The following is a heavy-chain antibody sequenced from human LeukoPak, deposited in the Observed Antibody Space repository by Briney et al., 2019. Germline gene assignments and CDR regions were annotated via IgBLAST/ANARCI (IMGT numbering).Heavy chain of an antibody. J-gene: IGHJ2*01. D-gene: IGHD6-19*01. CDR1: GFTFSNAW. Sequence: GGSLRLSCAASGFTFSNAWMSWVRQAPGKGLGWVGRIKSKTDGGTTDYAAPVKGRFTISRDDSKNTLYLQMNSLKTEDTAVYYCTTVHSSGWFVWYFDLWGRGTLVTVSS. CDR2: IKSKTDGGTT. V-gene: IGHV3-15*01. CDR3: TTVHSSGWFVWYFDL.